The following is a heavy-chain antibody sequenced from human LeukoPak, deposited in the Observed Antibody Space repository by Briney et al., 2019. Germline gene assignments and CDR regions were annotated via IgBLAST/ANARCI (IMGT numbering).Heavy chain of an antibody. D-gene: IGHD3-10*01. Sequence: ASVKVSCKASGYTFTSYDIHWVRQATGQGLEWMGWMNPNSGNTGYAQKFQGRVTMTRNTSISTAYMELSSLRSEDTAVYYCARVPWGVEFDPWGQGTLVAVSS. V-gene: IGHV1-8*01. CDR2: MNPNSGNT. CDR1: GYTFTSYD. J-gene: IGHJ5*02. CDR3: ARVPWGVEFDP.